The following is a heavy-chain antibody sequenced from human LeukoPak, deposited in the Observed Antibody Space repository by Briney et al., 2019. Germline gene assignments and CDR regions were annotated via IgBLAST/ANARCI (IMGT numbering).Heavy chain of an antibody. D-gene: IGHD6-19*01. Sequence: SQTLSLTCAISGDSVSSNSAAWNWIRQSPSRGLEWLGRTYYRSKWYNDYAVSVKSRITINPDTSKNQFSLQLNSVTPEDTAVYYCARDRGQQWLADDAFDIWGQGTMVTVSS. CDR2: TYYRSKWYN. CDR1: GDSVSSNSAA. J-gene: IGHJ3*02. CDR3: ARDRGQQWLADDAFDI. V-gene: IGHV6-1*01.